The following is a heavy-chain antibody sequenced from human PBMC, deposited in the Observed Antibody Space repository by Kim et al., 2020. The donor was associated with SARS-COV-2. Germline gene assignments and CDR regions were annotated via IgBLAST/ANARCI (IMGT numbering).Heavy chain of an antibody. V-gene: IGHV4-39*01. D-gene: IGHD3-22*01. Sequence: SETLSLTCTVSGDSISNSIYYWGWIRQPPGKGLEWIGSIYHSGSTYDNPSLKSRVTISLDTSKNQFSLKLSSVTAADTAVYYCARLAHDRSGYIDSWCQGTLVTVSS. CDR3: ARLAHDRSGYIDS. CDR1: GDSISNSIYY. J-gene: IGHJ1*01. CDR2: IYHSGST.